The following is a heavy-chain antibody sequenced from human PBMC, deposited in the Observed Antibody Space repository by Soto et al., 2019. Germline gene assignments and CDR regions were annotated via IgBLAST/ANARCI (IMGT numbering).Heavy chain of an antibody. D-gene: IGHD6-13*01. Sequence: PSETLSLTCTVSGGSISSGGYYWSWIRQHPGKGLEWIGYIYYSGSTYYNPSLKSRVTISVDTSKNQFSLKLSSVTAADTAVYYCARGHLYSSSWYGPFDYWGQGTLVTVS. V-gene: IGHV4-31*03. CDR3: ARGHLYSSSWYGPFDY. CDR1: GGSISSGGYY. CDR2: IYYSGST. J-gene: IGHJ4*02.